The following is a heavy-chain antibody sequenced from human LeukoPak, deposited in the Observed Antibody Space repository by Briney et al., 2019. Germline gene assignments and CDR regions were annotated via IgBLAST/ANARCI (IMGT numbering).Heavy chain of an antibody. Sequence: SVKVSCXASGGTFSSYAISWVRQAPGQGLEWMGGIIPIFGTANYAQKFQGRVTITTDESTSTAYMELSSLRSEDTAVYYCARVMGGYCSSTSCYWPLDYWGQGTLVTVSS. CDR1: GGTFSSYA. CDR3: ARVMGGYCSSTSCYWPLDY. CDR2: IIPIFGTA. V-gene: IGHV1-69*05. J-gene: IGHJ4*02. D-gene: IGHD2-2*01.